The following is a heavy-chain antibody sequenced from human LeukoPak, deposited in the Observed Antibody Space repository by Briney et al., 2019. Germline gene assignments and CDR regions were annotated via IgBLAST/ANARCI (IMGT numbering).Heavy chain of an antibody. Sequence: PSETLSLTCAVYGGSFSGYYWSWIRQPPGKGLEWIGEINHSGSTNYNPSLKSRVTISVDTSKNQFSLKLSSVTAADTAVYYCATGRQLWFRNWFDPWGQGTLVTVSS. J-gene: IGHJ5*02. D-gene: IGHD5-18*01. CDR2: INHSGST. CDR1: GGSFSGYY. CDR3: ATGRQLWFRNWFDP. V-gene: IGHV4-34*01.